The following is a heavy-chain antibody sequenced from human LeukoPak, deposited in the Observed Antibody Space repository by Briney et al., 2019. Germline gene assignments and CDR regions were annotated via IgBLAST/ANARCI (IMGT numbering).Heavy chain of an antibody. CDR3: AKAYYYDSSGYFYFDY. D-gene: IGHD3-22*01. J-gene: IGHJ4*02. Sequence: GRSLRLSCAASGFTFDDYAMHWVRQAPGKGLEWVSGISWNSGSIGYADSVKGRFTISRDNAKNSLYLQMNSLRAEDMALYYCAKAYYYDSSGYFYFDYWGQGTLDTVSS. CDR1: GFTFDDYA. CDR2: ISWNSGSI. V-gene: IGHV3-9*03.